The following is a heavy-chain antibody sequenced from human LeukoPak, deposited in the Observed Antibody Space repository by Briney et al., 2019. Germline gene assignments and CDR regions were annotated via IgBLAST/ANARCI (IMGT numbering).Heavy chain of an antibody. V-gene: IGHV4-30-4*08. J-gene: IGHJ6*03. CDR2: IYHSGST. CDR1: GGSVGSGDYY. Sequence: SETLSLTCTVSGGSVGSGDYYWSWIRQPPGKSLEWSGCIYHSGSTYYNPSLKSRVTISLDTPKNQFSLKLSSVTAADTAVYYCARASSGSYSGPIYYYYYMDVWGKGTTVTVPS. D-gene: IGHD1-26*01. CDR3: ARASSGSYSGPIYYYYYMDV.